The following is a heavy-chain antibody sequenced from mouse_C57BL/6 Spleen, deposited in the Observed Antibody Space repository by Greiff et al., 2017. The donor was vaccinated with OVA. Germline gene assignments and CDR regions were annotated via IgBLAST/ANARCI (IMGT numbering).Heavy chain of an antibody. CDR3: ARSYYDYDDDY. D-gene: IGHD2-4*01. CDR2: IYPGSGNT. Sequence: QVQLQQSGAELVRPGASVKLSCKASGYTFTDYYINWVKQRPGQGLEWIARIYPGSGNTYYNEKFKGKATLTAEKSSSTAYMQLSSLTSEDSAVYFCARSYYDYDDDYWGQGTTLTVSS. J-gene: IGHJ2*01. CDR1: GYTFTDYY. V-gene: IGHV1-76*01.